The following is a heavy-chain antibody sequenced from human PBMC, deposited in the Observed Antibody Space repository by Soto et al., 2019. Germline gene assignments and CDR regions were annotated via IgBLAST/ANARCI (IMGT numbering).Heavy chain of an antibody. J-gene: IGHJ4*02. CDR3: ARGGGYAVDY. Sequence: QVQLVQSGSELRKPGASVKVSCKASGYTFTSNSITWVRQAPGQGLEWMGWISTSSGNTKFEQKFQGIVTLTTDTSTSTAYMELPSLRSDDTAVYYGARGGGYAVDYWGQGTLVTVST. CDR1: GYTFTSNS. CDR2: ISTSSGNT. V-gene: IGHV1-18*04. D-gene: IGHD5-12*01.